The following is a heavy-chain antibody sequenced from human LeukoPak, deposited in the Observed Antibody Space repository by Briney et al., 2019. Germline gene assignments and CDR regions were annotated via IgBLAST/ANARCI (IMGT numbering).Heavy chain of an antibody. CDR2: IYHSGST. CDR1: GGSISSSNW. CDR3: ARRYKYSGSYSRAFDI. V-gene: IGHV4-4*02. Sequence: PSETLSLTCAVSGGSISSSNWWSWVRQPPGKGLEWIGEIYHSGSTNYNPSLKSRVTISVDKSKNQFSLKLSSVTAADTAVYYCARRYKYSGSYSRAFDIWGQGTMVTVSS. J-gene: IGHJ3*02. D-gene: IGHD1-26*01.